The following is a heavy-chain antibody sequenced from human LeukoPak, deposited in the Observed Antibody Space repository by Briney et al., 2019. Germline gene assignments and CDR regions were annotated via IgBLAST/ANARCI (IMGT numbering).Heavy chain of an antibody. CDR2: IRSDGSNK. CDR1: GFIFRNYG. V-gene: IGHV3-30*02. D-gene: IGHD3-16*01. CDR3: VGDFDY. Sequence: GGSLRLSCAASGFIFRNYGMSWVRQAPGKGLEWVTFIRSDGSNKYYADSVKGRFTISRDNSKNMLYLQMNSLSAEDTAVYYCVGDFDYWGQGTLVTVSS. J-gene: IGHJ4*02.